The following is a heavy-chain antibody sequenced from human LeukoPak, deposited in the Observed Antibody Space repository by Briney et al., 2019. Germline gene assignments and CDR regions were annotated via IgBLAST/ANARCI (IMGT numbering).Heavy chain of an antibody. V-gene: IGHV3-74*01. J-gene: IGHJ4*02. Sequence: PGGSLRLSCAASGFTISNYWMYWVRQAPGKGLVCVSRVNSDGSITDYADSVKGRFTISRDNAKNTVYLQMNSLRAEDTAVYYCARATAYDSGGCYTYWGQGTLVTVSS. CDR3: ARATAYDSGGCYTY. CDR2: VNSDGSIT. CDR1: GFTISNYW. D-gene: IGHD3-22*01.